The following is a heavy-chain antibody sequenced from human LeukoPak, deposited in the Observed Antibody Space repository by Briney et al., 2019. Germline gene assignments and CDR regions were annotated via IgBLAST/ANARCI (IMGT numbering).Heavy chain of an antibody. CDR2: IYHSGST. D-gene: IGHD6-6*01. V-gene: IGHV4-38-2*01. CDR3: ASYEYSSSSVNYFDY. J-gene: IGHJ4*02. Sequence: SETLSLTCAVSGYSISSGYYWGWIRQPPGKGLEWIGSIYHSGSTYYNPSLKSRVTISVDTSKNQFSLKLSSVTAADTAVYYCASYEYSSSSVNYFDYWGQGTLVTVSS. CDR1: GYSISSGYY.